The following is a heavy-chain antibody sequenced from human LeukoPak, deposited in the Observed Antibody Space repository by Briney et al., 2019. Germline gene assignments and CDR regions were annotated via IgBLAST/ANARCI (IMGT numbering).Heavy chain of an antibody. D-gene: IGHD3-22*01. J-gene: IGHJ6*03. V-gene: IGHV4-61*10. Sequence: SETLSLTCTVSGGSISSGSYCWSWIRQPAGKGLEWIGHIHISGNTNYNPSLKSRVTISVDTSKNQFSLKLSSVTAADTAVYYCARGIYYYDSSGYRYYYYMDVWGKGTTVTISS. CDR2: IHISGNT. CDR1: GGSISSGSYC. CDR3: ARGIYYYDSSGYRYYYYMDV.